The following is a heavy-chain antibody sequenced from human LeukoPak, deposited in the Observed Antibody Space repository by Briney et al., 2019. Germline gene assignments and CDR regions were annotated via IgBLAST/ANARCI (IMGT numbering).Heavy chain of an antibody. D-gene: IGHD3-3*01. CDR1: GYSISSGYY. CDR3: ARHKGGGFYGVTKVDNWFDP. Sequence: NPSETLSLTCAVSGYSISSGYYWGWIRQPPGKGLEWIGSIYHSGSTYYNPSLKSRVTISVDTSKNQFSLKLSSVTAADTAVYYCARHKGGGFYGVTKVDNWFDPWGQGTLVTVSS. V-gene: IGHV4-38-2*01. J-gene: IGHJ5*02. CDR2: IYHSGST.